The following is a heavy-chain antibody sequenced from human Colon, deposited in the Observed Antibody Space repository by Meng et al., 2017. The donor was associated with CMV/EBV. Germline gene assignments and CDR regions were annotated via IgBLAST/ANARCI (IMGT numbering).Heavy chain of an antibody. CDR1: GFSFSDFA. Sequence: GWSLRLSCAASGFSFSDFAMSWIRQAPGKGLEWVSSLSGSGANTFYAESVKGRFTISRDNSKNTLYLQMHSLRADDTAVYYCTKGRQYSDFWSGQEYWGQGTLVTVSS. D-gene: IGHD3-3*01. CDR3: TKGRQYSDFWSGQEY. J-gene: IGHJ4*02. CDR2: LSGSGANT. V-gene: IGHV3-23*01.